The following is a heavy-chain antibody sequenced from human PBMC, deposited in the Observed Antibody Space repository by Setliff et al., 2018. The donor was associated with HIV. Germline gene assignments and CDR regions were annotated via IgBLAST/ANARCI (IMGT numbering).Heavy chain of an antibody. CDR2: ISSSSYT. Sequence: PGGSLRLSCAASGFTFSDYYMSWIRQAPGKGLEWVSYISSSSYTNYADSVKGRFTISRDNAKNSLYLQMSSLRSEDTAVYYCARCYYDSSGPTDAFDIWGQGTVVTVSS. CDR1: GFTFSDYY. J-gene: IGHJ3*02. CDR3: ARCYYDSSGPTDAFDI. V-gene: IGHV3-11*03. D-gene: IGHD3-22*01.